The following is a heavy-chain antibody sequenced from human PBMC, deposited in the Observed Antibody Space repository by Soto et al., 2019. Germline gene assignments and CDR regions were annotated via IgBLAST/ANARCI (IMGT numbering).Heavy chain of an antibody. Sequence: PGGSLRLSCAASGFTFSDYYMSWIRQAPGKGLEWVSYISSSSSYTNYADSVKGRFTISRDNAKNSLYLQMNSLRAEDTAVYYCARARTTVTTDNYYGMDVWGQGTTVTVS. CDR2: ISSSSSYT. D-gene: IGHD4-4*01. CDR3: ARARTTVTTDNYYGMDV. V-gene: IGHV3-11*06. J-gene: IGHJ6*02. CDR1: GFTFSDYY.